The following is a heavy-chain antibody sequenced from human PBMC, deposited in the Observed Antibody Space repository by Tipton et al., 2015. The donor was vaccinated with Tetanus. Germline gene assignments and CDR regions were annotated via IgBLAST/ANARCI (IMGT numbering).Heavy chain of an antibody. Sequence: TLSLTCTVSGGSISSYFWSWIRQPPGKGLEWIGYIYYSGSTYYNPSLKSRVTISVDTSKGQFSLKLTSLTTADTAVYYCARGPSTVIGFFDPWGQGALVSVSS. CDR2: IYYSGST. J-gene: IGHJ5*02. D-gene: IGHD4-17*01. V-gene: IGHV4-59*01. CDR3: ARGPSTVIGFFDP. CDR1: GGSISSYF.